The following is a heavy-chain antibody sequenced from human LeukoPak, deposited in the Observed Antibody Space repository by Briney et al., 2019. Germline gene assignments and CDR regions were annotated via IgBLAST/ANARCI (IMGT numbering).Heavy chain of an antibody. Sequence: GGSLRLPCAASGFTFSSYAMSWVRQAPGKGLEWVSGISWNSGSIGYADSVKGRFTISRDNAKNSLYLQMNSLRAEDTALYYCTKTDYYDSSGYYRHWGQGTLVTVSS. J-gene: IGHJ4*02. V-gene: IGHV3-9*01. CDR1: GFTFSSYA. CDR3: TKTDYYDSSGYYRH. CDR2: ISWNSGSI. D-gene: IGHD3-22*01.